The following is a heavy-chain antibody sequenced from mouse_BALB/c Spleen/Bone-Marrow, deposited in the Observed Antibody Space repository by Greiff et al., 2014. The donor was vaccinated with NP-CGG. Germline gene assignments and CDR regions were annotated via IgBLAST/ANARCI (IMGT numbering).Heavy chain of an antibody. Sequence: VQLKESGGGLVQPKGLLKLSCAASGFTFNTFAMNWVRQAPEKGLEWVARIRSKSNNFATYYADSVKDRFTISRDDSQSMLYLQMNNLKTEDTAMYYCVRGIYYYGSNYKNSALDYWGQGTSVTVSS. J-gene: IGHJ4*01. D-gene: IGHD1-1*01. CDR3: VRGIYYYGSNYKNSALDY. CDR1: GFTFNTFA. CDR2: IRSKSNNFAT. V-gene: IGHV10-1*02.